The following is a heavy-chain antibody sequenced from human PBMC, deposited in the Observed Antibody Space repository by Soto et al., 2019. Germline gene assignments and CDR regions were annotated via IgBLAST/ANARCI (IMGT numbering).Heavy chain of an antibody. Sequence: SETLSLTCAVYGGSFSGYYWSWIRQPPGKWLEWIGEINHSGSTNYNPSLKSRVTISVDTSKNQFSLKLSSVTAADTAVYYCARDRIAAASGIDYWGQGXLVTVYS. D-gene: IGHD6-13*01. CDR1: GGSFSGYY. V-gene: IGHV4-34*01. CDR2: INHSGST. J-gene: IGHJ4*02. CDR3: ARDRIAAASGIDY.